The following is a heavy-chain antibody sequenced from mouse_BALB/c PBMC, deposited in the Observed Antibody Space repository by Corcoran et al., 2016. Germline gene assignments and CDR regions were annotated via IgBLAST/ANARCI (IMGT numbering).Heavy chain of an antibody. V-gene: IGHV9-1*02. CDR1: GYTFTNYG. J-gene: IGHJ4*01. CDR2: INTYTGEP. CDR3: AREPYAMDY. Sequence: QIQLVQSGPELKKHGETVKISCKASGYTFTNYGMNWVKQAPGNGLKWMGWINTYTGEPTYADDFKGRFAFSLETSASTAYLQINNLKNEDMATYFCAREPYAMDYWGQGTSVTVSS.